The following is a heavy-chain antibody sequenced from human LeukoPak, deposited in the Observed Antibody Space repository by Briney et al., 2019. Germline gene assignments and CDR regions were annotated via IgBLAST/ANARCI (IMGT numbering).Heavy chain of an antibody. J-gene: IGHJ5*02. CDR2: IYYTGNT. V-gene: IGHV4-30-4*07. D-gene: IGHD6-13*01. CDR1: GGSISSGGYS. CDR3: ARVLAAAGNNWFDP. Sequence: NSSETLSLTCAVSGGSISSGGYSWSWIRQPPGKGMEFIAYIYYTGNTYFNPSLKSRVTISVDTSKNQFSLKLSSVTAADTAVYYCARVLAAAGNNWFDPWGQGTLVTVSS.